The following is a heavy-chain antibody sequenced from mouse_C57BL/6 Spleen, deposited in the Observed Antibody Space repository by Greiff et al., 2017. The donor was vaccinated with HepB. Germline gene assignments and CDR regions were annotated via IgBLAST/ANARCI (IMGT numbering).Heavy chain of an antibody. CDR3: AREELGFDY. Sequence: DVKLQESGPGLVKPSQSLSLTCSVTGYSITSGYYWNWIRQFPGNKLEWMGYISYDGSNNYNPSLKNRISITRDTSKNQFFLKLNSVTTEDTATYYCAREELGFDYWGQGTTLTVSS. CDR1: GYSITSGYY. J-gene: IGHJ2*01. V-gene: IGHV3-6*01. D-gene: IGHD4-1*01. CDR2: ISYDGSN.